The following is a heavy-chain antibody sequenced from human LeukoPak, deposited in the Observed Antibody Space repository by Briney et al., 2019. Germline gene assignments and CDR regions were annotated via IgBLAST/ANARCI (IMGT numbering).Heavy chain of an antibody. J-gene: IGHJ3*01. CDR2: ISSTGGTT. CDR3: ARPRSTYCTRGICYIRDGLDV. Sequence: PGGSLRLSCAASEFTFSSYEMNWVRQAPGQGLEWVAYISSTGGTTYYTDSVKGRFTISRDNAENSLYLQMNSLRAEDTAVYYCARPRSTYCTRGICYIRDGLDVWGQGTMVTVSS. CDR1: EFTFSSYE. D-gene: IGHD2-8*02. V-gene: IGHV3-48*03.